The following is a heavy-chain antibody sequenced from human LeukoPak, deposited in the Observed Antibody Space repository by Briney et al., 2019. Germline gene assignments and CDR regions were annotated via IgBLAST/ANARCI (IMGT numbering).Heavy chain of an antibody. J-gene: IGHJ5*02. CDR3: ARAPARYCSGGSCYSGFDP. Sequence: ASVKVSCKASGYTFTSYAMNWVRQAPGQGLEWMGWINTDTGNPTYAQGFTGRFVFSLDTSVSTAYLQISSLKAEDTAVYYCARAPARYCSGGSCYSGFDPWGQGTLVTVSS. D-gene: IGHD2-15*01. CDR1: GYTFTSYA. V-gene: IGHV7-4-1*02. CDR2: INTDTGNP.